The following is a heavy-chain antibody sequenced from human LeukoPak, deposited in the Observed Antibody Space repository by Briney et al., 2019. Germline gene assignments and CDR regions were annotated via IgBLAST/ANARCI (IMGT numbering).Heavy chain of an antibody. Sequence: SETLSLTCTVSGDSISSYFWTWIRQSPGEGLEWIGYVHDSGSTNYSPSLESRVTISADTSKNQFSLKLTSVTAADTAVYYCARDHIRRGCGTNICYPMDVWGKGTTVTVSS. D-gene: IGHD2-2*01. V-gene: IGHV4-59*01. J-gene: IGHJ6*04. CDR1: GDSISSYF. CDR2: VHDSGST. CDR3: ARDHIRRGCGTNICYPMDV.